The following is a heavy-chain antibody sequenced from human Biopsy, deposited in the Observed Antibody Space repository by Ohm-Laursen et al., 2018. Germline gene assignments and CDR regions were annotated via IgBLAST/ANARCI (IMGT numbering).Heavy chain of an antibody. D-gene: IGHD3-9*01. CDR1: GFTFSPYT. Sequence: SLRLSCAASGFTFSPYTMSWVRQAPGKGLEWVSSITSSGASTDFADSVKGRFTISRDNSKNTLYLQMNSLRAEDTAVYYCAKASPTILSSFDYWGQGTLVTVSS. CDR3: AKASPTILSSFDY. J-gene: IGHJ4*02. CDR2: ITSSGAST. V-gene: IGHV3-23*01.